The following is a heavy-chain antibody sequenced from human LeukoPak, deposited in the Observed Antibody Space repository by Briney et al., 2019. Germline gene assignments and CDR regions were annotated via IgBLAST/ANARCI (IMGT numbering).Heavy chain of an antibody. Sequence: GGSLRLSCAASGFTFSGSAMHWVRQASGKGLEWVGRIRSKANSYATAYAASVKGRFTISRDDSKNTAYLQMNSLKTEDTAVYYCTRHVPETSTVVTPDYYYYYMDVWGKGTTVTVSS. D-gene: IGHD4-23*01. V-gene: IGHV3-73*01. J-gene: IGHJ6*03. CDR1: GFTFSGSA. CDR2: IRSKANSYAT. CDR3: TRHVPETSTVVTPDYYYYYMDV.